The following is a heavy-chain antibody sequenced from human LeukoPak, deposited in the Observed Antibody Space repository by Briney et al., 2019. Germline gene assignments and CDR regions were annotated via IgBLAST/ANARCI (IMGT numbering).Heavy chain of an antibody. V-gene: IGHV4-31*03. D-gene: IGHD1-26*01. Sequence: SETLSLTCTVSGGSVSSGGYYWSWIRQHPGKGLEWIGYIYYSGSTYYNPSLKSRLTISLDTSTNQISLKLGSVTAADTAVYYCATTAYYFYVDVWGKGTTITVSS. CDR1: GGSVSSGGYY. CDR2: IYYSGST. J-gene: IGHJ6*03. CDR3: ATTAYYFYVDV.